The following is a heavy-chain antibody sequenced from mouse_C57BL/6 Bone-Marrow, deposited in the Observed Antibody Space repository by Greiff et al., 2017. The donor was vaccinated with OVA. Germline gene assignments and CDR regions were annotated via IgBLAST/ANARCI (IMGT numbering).Heavy chain of an antibody. V-gene: IGHV3-6*01. CDR3: ARVVFRYFDV. CDR2: ISYDGSN. CDR1: GYSITSGYY. Sequence: EVKLVESGPGLVKPSQSLSLTCSVTGYSITSGYYWNWIRQFPGNKLEWMGYISYDGSNNYNPSLKNRISITRDTSKNQFFLKLNSVTTEDTATYYCARVVFRYFDVWGTGTTVTVSS. J-gene: IGHJ1*03.